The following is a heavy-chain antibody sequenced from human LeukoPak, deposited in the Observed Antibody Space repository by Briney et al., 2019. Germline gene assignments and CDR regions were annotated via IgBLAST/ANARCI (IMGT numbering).Heavy chain of an antibody. CDR1: GYTFSGYY. Sequence: ASVKVSCKASGYTFSGYYMHWVRQAPGQGLEWMGWINPNSGGTNYAQKFQGRVTMTRDKSISTASMELSRLRSDDTAVYYCARMHPFTRLLWFGEDGMDVWGQGTTVTVSS. J-gene: IGHJ6*02. V-gene: IGHV1-2*02. CDR3: ARMHPFTRLLWFGEDGMDV. D-gene: IGHD3-10*01. CDR2: INPNSGGT.